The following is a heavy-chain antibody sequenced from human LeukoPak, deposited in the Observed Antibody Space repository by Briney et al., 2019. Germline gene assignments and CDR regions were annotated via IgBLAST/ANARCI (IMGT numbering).Heavy chain of an antibody. CDR3: ANVSPPFDY. D-gene: IGHD5/OR15-5a*01. V-gene: IGHV3-30*18. CDR1: GFTISSYG. CDR2: ISYDGSNK. Sequence: GRSLRLSCAASGFTISSYGMHWVRQAPGKGLEWVAVISYDGSNKYYADSVKGRFTISRDNSKNTLYLQMNSLRAEDTAVYYCANVSPPFDYWGQGTLVTVSS. J-gene: IGHJ4*02.